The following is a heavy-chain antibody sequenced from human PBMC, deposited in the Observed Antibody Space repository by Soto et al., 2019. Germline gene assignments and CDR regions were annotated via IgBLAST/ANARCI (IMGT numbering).Heavy chain of an antibody. CDR2: ISYDGSNK. Sequence: GGSLRLSCAASGFTFSIYAMHWVRQSPGKGLEWVAVISYDGSNKYYADSVKGRFTISRDNSKNTLYLQMNSLRAEDTAVYYCASDTTALYCSSTSCYKKGIDVWGQGTTVTVSS. V-gene: IGHV3-30-3*01. J-gene: IGHJ6*02. CDR1: GFTFSIYA. CDR3: ASDTTALYCSSTSCYKKGIDV. D-gene: IGHD2-2*02.